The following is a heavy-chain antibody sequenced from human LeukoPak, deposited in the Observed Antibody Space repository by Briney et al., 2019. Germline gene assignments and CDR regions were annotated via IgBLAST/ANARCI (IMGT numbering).Heavy chain of an antibody. J-gene: IGHJ6*03. Sequence: SETLSLTCSVSGGAIISYYWSWIRQPAGKGPEWIGRIYPTGNTDYNPSLKTRVTMSTDLSQKQFSLRLRSVTAADTAVYYCARLKFYDSTGYSPGHYMDVWGKGTAVTVSS. CDR3: ARLKFYDSTGYSPGHYMDV. CDR1: GGAIISYY. CDR2: IYPTGNT. V-gene: IGHV4-4*07. D-gene: IGHD3-22*01.